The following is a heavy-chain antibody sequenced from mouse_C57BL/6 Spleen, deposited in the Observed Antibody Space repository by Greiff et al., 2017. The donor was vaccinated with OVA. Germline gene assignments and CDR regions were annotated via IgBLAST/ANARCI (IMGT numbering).Heavy chain of an antibody. CDR3: ARTYYYGYWYFDV. CDR2: ISGGGGNT. J-gene: IGHJ1*03. CDR1: GFTFSSYT. D-gene: IGHD1-1*01. V-gene: IGHV5-9*01. Sequence: EVQLQESGGGLVKPGGSLELSCAASGFTFSSYTMSWVRQTPEKRLEWVATISGGGGNTYYPDSVKGRFTIPRDNAKNTLYLQMSSLRSEDTALYYCARTYYYGYWYFDVWGTGTTVTVSS.